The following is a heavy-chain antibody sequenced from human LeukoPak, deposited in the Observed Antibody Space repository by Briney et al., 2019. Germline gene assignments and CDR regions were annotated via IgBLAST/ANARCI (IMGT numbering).Heavy chain of an antibody. V-gene: IGHV5-51*01. D-gene: IGHD3-22*01. CDR1: GYSFTSYW. Sequence: GESLKISCKGSGYSFTSYWIGWVRQMPGKGLEWMGIIYPGDSDTRYSPSFQGQVTISADKSISTAYLQWSSLKASDTAMYYCARLGIEDKRNYYDSSGYYRGPHAFDIWGQGTMVTVSS. CDR2: IYPGDSDT. CDR3: ARLGIEDKRNYYDSSGYYRGPHAFDI. J-gene: IGHJ3*02.